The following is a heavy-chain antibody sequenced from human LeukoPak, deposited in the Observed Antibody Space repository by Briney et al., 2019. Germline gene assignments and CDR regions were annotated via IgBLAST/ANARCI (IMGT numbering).Heavy chain of an antibody. CDR3: ARDLGDTIFGVVSYYYYYYMDV. D-gene: IGHD3-3*01. CDR2: IHTYNGHT. J-gene: IGHJ6*03. V-gene: IGHV1-18*01. CDR1: GYTFNSYG. Sequence: GASVKVSCKSSGYTFNSYGITWVRQAPGQGLEWLGWIHTYNGHTNYAQKLQGRVTMTTDTSTSTAYMELRSLRSDDTAVYYCARDLGDTIFGVVSYYYYYYMDVWGKGTTVTVSS.